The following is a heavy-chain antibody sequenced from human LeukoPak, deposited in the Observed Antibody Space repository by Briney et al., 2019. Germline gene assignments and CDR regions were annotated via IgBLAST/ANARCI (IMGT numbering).Heavy chain of an antibody. CDR2: IYYSGST. J-gene: IGHJ4*02. D-gene: IGHD6-6*01. CDR1: GGSISSSSYY. Sequence: SETLSLTCTVSGGSISSSSYYWGWIRQPPGKGLEWIGSIYYSGSTYYNPSLKSRVTISVDTSKNQFSLKLSSVTAADTAVYYCARAPSIAARPEHFDYRGQGTLVTVSS. CDR3: ARAPSIAARPEHFDY. V-gene: IGHV4-39*07.